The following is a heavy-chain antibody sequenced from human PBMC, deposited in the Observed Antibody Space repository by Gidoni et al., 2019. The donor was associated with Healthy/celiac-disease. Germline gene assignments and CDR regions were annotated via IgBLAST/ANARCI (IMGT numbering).Heavy chain of an antibody. Sequence: EVQLVESGGGLVQPGGSLRLSCAASGFTFSSYEMNWVRQAPGKGLEWVSYISSSGSTIYYADSVKGRFTISRDNAKNSLYLQMNSLRAEDTAVYYCARLPLYDSSGSLDYWGQGTLVTVSS. CDR2: ISSSGSTI. V-gene: IGHV3-48*03. CDR3: ARLPLYDSSGSLDY. CDR1: GFTFSSYE. D-gene: IGHD3-22*01. J-gene: IGHJ4*02.